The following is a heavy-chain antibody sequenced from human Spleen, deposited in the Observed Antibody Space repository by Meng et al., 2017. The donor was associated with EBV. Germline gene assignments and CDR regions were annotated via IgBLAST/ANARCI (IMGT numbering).Heavy chain of an antibody. CDR2: IYRSGGT. J-gene: IGHJ2*01. Sequence: RLQAVASGLGKPSQTLSVTCAVSGGSISSGSSSWSWIRQPPGKGLQWIGYIYRSGGTYYNPSLKSRVTISADRSKNQFSLKLSSVTAADTAVYYCARGGRVAATFWYFDLWGRGTLVTVSS. D-gene: IGHD1-26*01. V-gene: IGHV4-30-2*01. CDR3: ARGGRVAATFWYFDL. CDR1: GGSISSGSSS.